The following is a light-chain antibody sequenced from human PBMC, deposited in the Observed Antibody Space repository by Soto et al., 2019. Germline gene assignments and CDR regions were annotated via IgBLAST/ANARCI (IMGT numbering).Light chain of an antibody. J-gene: IGKJ4*01. V-gene: IGKV1-5*01. Sequence: DVQMTQSPSTLSASVGDRVTITCRASQSINNLLAWYQQKPGKAPKFLIYDVSTLESGVASRFSGSGSETEFTLTISSLPPEDFATYYGQQDDSYPLTLGAGTRVEIK. CDR1: QSINNL. CDR2: DVS. CDR3: QQDDSYPLT.